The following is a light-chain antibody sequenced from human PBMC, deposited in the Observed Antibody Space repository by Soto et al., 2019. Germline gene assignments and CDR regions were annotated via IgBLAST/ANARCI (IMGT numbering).Light chain of an antibody. CDR2: GAS. CDR1: QSVSSN. J-gene: IGKJ1*01. CDR3: QQYNNWPLWT. Sequence: EIVLTQSPGTLSLSPGARAPLSCRASQSVSSNLAWYQQKPGQAPRLLIYGASTRATGIPARFSGSGSGTEFTLTISSLQSEDFAVYYCQQYNNWPLWTFGQGTKVDIK. V-gene: IGKV3-15*01.